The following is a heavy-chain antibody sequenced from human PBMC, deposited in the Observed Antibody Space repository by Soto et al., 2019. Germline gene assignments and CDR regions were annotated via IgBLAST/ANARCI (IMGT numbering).Heavy chain of an antibody. CDR1: GFTFSSYA. D-gene: IGHD6-19*01. J-gene: IGHJ4*02. CDR3: AKEAVSGWYYFDY. V-gene: IGHV3-23*01. Sequence: LRLSCAASGFTFSSYAMSWIRQAPGKGLEWVSTISGSGGSTYYADSLKGRFTISRDNSKNTLFLQMSSQRAEDTAVYYCAKEAVSGWYYFDYWGPGTLVTVSS. CDR2: ISGSGGST.